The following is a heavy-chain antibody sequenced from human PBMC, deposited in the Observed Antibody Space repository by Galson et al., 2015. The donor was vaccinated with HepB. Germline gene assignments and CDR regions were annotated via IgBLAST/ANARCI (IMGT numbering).Heavy chain of an antibody. J-gene: IGHJ4*01. CDR2: VSWNSDKG. CDR1: GLTFDDYT. Sequence: SLRLSCATSGLTFDDYTFHWVRQRPGKGLEWVSSVSWNSDKGAYAGSVKGRFTISRDSATNSLYLEMTSLRAEDTALYHCTKEMRPRGHFFEWAIDYWGHGTLVTVSS. D-gene: IGHD3-10*01. V-gene: IGHV3-9*01. CDR3: TKEMRPRGHFFEWAIDY.